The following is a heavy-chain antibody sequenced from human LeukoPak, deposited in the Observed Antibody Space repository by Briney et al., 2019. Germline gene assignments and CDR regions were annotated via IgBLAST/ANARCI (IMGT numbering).Heavy chain of an antibody. CDR3: ARLAESSWTDY. D-gene: IGHD6-13*01. CDR1: GFTFSSYA. CDR2: ISYDGSNK. Sequence: PGGSLRLSCAASGFTFSSYAMHWVRQAPGKGLEWVAVISYDGSNKYYADSVKGRFTISRDNSKNTLYLQMNSLRAEDTAVYYCARLAESSWTDYWGQGTLVTVSS. V-gene: IGHV3-30-3*01. J-gene: IGHJ4*02.